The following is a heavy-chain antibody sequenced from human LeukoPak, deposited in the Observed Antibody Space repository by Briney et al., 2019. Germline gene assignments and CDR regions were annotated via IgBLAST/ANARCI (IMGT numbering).Heavy chain of an antibody. D-gene: IGHD3-22*01. J-gene: IGHJ4*02. CDR2: IIPMLPEA. CDR3: ATSGRYYSDSSGHYY. Sequence: SVKVSCKASGDTFTNYGYSWVRQAPGQGLEWMGRIIPMLPEADYAQKLQGRVTITSDKSTSTVYMELSSLRSEDTALYYCATSGRYYSDSSGHYYWGQGTLVTVSS. V-gene: IGHV1-69*04. CDR1: GDTFTNYG.